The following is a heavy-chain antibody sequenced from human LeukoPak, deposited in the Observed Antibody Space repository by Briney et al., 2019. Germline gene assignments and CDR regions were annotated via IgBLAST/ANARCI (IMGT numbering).Heavy chain of an antibody. D-gene: IGHD3-22*01. J-gene: IGHJ4*02. CDR2: IYSGGST. Sequence: GGSLRLSCAASGFTVSSIYMSWVRQAPGKGLEWVSVIYSGGSTYYADSVKGRFTISRDNSKNTLYLQMNSLRAEDTAVYYCARARLYYYDSSGYQYYFDYWGQGTLVTVSS. CDR3: ARARLYYYDSSGYQYYFDY. V-gene: IGHV3-53*01. CDR1: GFTVSSIY.